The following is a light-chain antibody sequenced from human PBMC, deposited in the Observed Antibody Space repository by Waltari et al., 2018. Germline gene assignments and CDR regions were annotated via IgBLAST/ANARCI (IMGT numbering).Light chain of an antibody. CDR3: VMYMGGGISV. CDR1: SGSVSTSYY. Sequence: QTVVTQEPSFSVSPGGTVTLTCGLNSGSVSTSYYPSWYQQAPGQAPRTLIYTTNTRSSGVPDRFSGSILGNKAALTITGVQADDESDYYCVMYMGGGISVFGGGTKLTVV. J-gene: IGLJ3*02. CDR2: TTN. V-gene: IGLV8-61*01.